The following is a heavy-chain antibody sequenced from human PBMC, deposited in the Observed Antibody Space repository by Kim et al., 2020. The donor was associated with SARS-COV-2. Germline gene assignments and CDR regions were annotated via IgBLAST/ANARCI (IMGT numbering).Heavy chain of an antibody. V-gene: IGHV4-34*01. CDR2: INHSGST. J-gene: IGHJ5*02. CDR3: ARRPSGVPAAGRGWFDP. D-gene: IGHD2-2*01. CDR1: GGSFSGYY. Sequence: SETLSLTCAVYGGSFSGYYWSWIRQPPGKGLEWIGEINHSGSTNYNPSLKSRVTISVDTSKNQFSLKLSSVTAADTAVYYCARRPSGVPAAGRGWFDPWGQGTLVTVSS.